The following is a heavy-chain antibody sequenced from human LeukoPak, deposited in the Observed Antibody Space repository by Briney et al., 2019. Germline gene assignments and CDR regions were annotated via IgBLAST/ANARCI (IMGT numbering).Heavy chain of an antibody. D-gene: IGHD3-10*01. CDR2: ISYDGSNK. Sequence: GGSLRLSCAASGFTFSSYAMHWVRQAPGKGLEWVAVISYDGSNKYYADSVKGRFTISRDNSKNTLYLQMKSLRAEDTAVYYCARASITMVPRGWFDPWGQGTLVTVPS. CDR3: ARASITMVPRGWFDP. J-gene: IGHJ5*02. V-gene: IGHV3-30-3*01. CDR1: GFTFSSYA.